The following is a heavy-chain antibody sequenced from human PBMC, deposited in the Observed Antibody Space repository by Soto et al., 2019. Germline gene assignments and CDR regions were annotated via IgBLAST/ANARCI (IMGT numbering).Heavy chain of an antibody. CDR1: GFSLSTSGVG. Sequence: QITLKESGPTLVKPTQTLTLTCTFSGFSLSTSGVGVGWIRQPPGKALEWLAFLYWDDDKRYSPSLKSRLTLTKDTSKNQILLTMTNMDPGDTATYYCARTSVNWGARGLVDYWGQGTLVTVAS. J-gene: IGHJ4*02. V-gene: IGHV2-5*02. CDR3: ARTSVNWGARGLVDY. CDR2: LYWDDDK. D-gene: IGHD7-27*01.